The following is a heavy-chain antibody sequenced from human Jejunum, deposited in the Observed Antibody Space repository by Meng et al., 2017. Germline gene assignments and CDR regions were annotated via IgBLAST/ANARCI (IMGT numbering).Heavy chain of an antibody. CDR1: GYTLNGFY. CDR3: AGRSYNYDDYFDF. CDR2: INTNTGGT. Sequence: QVQMEQSGAEVRKPGASVKVSCRASGYTLNGFYMHWVRQAPGQGLEWMGRINTNTGGTNYAQNFKGSITLTRDTSTVYMEVNRLRSDDTAMYYCAGRSYNYDDYFDFWGREPWSPSPQ. D-gene: IGHD5-24*01. V-gene: IGHV1-2*06. J-gene: IGHJ4*02.